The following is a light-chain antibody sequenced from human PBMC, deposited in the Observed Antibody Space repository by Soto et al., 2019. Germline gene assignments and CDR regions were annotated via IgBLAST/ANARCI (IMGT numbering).Light chain of an antibody. CDR2: EVS. V-gene: IGLV2-14*01. CDR1: SSDVGSYNY. J-gene: IGLJ1*01. Sequence: QSVLTQPASVSGSPGQSITISCAGTSSDVGSYNYVSWYQQHPGKAPNLMIYEVSNRPSGVSSRFSGSKSGNTASLTIPGLQAEDEADYYCSSYTSSSTLFGTGTKVTVL. CDR3: SSYTSSSTL.